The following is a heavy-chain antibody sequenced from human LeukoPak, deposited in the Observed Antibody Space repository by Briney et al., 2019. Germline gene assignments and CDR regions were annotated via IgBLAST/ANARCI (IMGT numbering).Heavy chain of an antibody. CDR3: AKGEMATISTLFDY. CDR2: ISWNSGSI. D-gene: IGHD5-24*01. Sequence: GGSLRLSCAASGFPFDDYAMHWVRQAPGKGLEWVSGISWNSGSIGYADSVKGRFTISRDNAKNSLYLQMNSLRAEDTALYYCAKGEMATISTLFDYWGQGTLVTVSS. J-gene: IGHJ4*02. CDR1: GFPFDDYA. V-gene: IGHV3-9*01.